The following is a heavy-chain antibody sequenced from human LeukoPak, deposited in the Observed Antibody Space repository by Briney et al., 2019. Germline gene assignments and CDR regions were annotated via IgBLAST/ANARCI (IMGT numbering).Heavy chain of an antibody. CDR2: ISSSSSRI. D-gene: IGHD6-19*01. CDR1: GFTFSSYN. J-gene: IGHJ4*02. Sequence: PGGSLRLSRAASGFTFSSYNMNWVRQAPGKGLEWLSYISSSSSRIFDADSVKGRFTVSRDNAKNSLYLQMRSLRAEDTAVYYCARGGGKSSGWPYFDNWGQGILVTVSS. V-gene: IGHV3-48*01. CDR3: ARGGGKSSGWPYFDN.